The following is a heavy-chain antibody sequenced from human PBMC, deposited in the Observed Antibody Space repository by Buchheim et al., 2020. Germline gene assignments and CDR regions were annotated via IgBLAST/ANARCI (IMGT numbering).Heavy chain of an antibody. Sequence: QVQLQESGPGLVKPSGTLSLTCDVSGDSMSSHDWWSWARQPPGKGLEWIGEIHHCGSTNYSPSLTGRATISVYKPKNNFFLRLSSVTAADTAVYYCARNGYYTMDVWGQGTT. D-gene: IGHD2-8*01. CDR1: GDSMSSHDW. CDR3: ARNGYYTMDV. CDR2: IHHCGST. V-gene: IGHV4-4*02. J-gene: IGHJ6*02.